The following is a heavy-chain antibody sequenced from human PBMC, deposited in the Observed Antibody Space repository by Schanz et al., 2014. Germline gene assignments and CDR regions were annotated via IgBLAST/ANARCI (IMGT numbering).Heavy chain of an antibody. Sequence: QVQLQESGPGLVKPSETLSLTCTVSGGSINSYYWNWIRQPPGKGLEWIGHIYSRGNANYNPSLQGRVTISLDTSKAQVSLRLNSVSAADTAVYYCAAGGGDWGQGTLVTVYS. D-gene: IGHD3-16*01. CDR3: AAGGGD. CDR2: IYSRGNA. CDR1: GGSINSYY. J-gene: IGHJ4*02. V-gene: IGHV4-59*08.